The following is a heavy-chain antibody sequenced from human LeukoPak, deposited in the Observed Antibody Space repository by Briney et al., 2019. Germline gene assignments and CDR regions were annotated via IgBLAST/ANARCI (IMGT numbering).Heavy chain of an antibody. J-gene: IGHJ6*03. V-gene: IGHV4-34*01. CDR2: ISHSGST. CDR3: ARFRYTSGYYMIRYYYYMDV. CDR1: GGSFSDHF. Sequence: PSETLSLTCAVYGGSFSDHFWTWIRQSPGKGLEWIGEISHSGSTNYNPSLKTRVTISVDTSMDQFSLKLSSVTAADTAVYYCARFRYTSGYYMIRYYYYMDVWGKGTTVTVSS. D-gene: IGHD3-22*01.